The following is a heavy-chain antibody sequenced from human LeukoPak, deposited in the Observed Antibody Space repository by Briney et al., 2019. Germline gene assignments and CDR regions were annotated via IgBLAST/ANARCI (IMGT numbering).Heavy chain of an antibody. CDR2: IQASGST. CDR3: ARHDAGIAARPFDN. J-gene: IGHJ4*02. V-gene: IGHV4-4*09. D-gene: IGHD6-6*01. CDR1: GGSISTYY. Sequence: PSETLSLTCTVSGGSISTYYWSWIRRPPGKGLEWIAYIQASGSTNYNPSLKSRITISVDTSKNQFTLKLSSVTAADTAVYYCARHDAGIAARPFDNWGQGTLVTVSS.